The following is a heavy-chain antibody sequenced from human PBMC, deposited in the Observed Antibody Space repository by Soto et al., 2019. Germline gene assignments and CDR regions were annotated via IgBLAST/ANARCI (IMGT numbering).Heavy chain of an antibody. CDR1: GFTFSDYY. CDR3: ARTPFYYDSSGYYYFDY. V-gene: IGHV3-11*03. D-gene: IGHD3-22*01. CDR2: MSSSSSYT. Sequence: GGSLRLSCAASGFTFSDYYMSWIRQAPGKGLEWVSYMSSSSSYTNYADSVKGRFTISRDNAKNSLYLQMNSLRAEDTAVYYCARTPFYYDSSGYYYFDYWGQGTLVTVSS. J-gene: IGHJ4*02.